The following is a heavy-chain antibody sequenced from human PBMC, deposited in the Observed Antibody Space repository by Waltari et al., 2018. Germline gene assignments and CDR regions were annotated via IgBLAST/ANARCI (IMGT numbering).Heavy chain of an antibody. CDR1: GGSISSGSYY. CDR2: IYTRGST. CDR3: ARDEYSSSGNWFDP. D-gene: IGHD6-6*01. V-gene: IGHV4-61*02. Sequence: QVQLQESGPGLVKPSQTLSLTCTVSGGSISSGSYYWSWIRQPAGKGLEWIGRIYTRGSTNYNPSLKSRVTISVDTSKNQFSLKLSSVTAANTAVYYCARDEYSSSGNWFDPWGQGTLVTVSS. J-gene: IGHJ5*02.